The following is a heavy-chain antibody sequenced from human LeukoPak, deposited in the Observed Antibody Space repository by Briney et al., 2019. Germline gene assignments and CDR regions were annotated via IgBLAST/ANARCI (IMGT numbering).Heavy chain of an antibody. CDR2: IYYSGST. Sequence: SETLSLTCTVSGGSISSYYWSWIRQPPGEGLEWIGYIYYSGSTIYNPSLKSQVTISVDTSKHQFSLKLSSVTAADTAVYYCARGATVVTASYYYYYYMDVWGKGTTVTVSS. J-gene: IGHJ6*03. D-gene: IGHD2-21*02. V-gene: IGHV4-59*01. CDR3: ARGATVVTASYYYYYYMDV. CDR1: GGSISSYY.